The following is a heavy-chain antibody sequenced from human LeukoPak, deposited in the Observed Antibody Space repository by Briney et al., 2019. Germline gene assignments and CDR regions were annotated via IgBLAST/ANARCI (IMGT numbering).Heavy chain of an antibody. CDR1: GFTFNTYA. Sequence: GGSLRLSCAASGFTFNTYAMSWVRQAPGKGLEWVSAISTGGVNTYYADSVKGRFTISRDISENTLYLQMNALRAEDTAVYYCASRVVTSFDYWGQGTLVTVSS. V-gene: IGHV3-23*01. J-gene: IGHJ4*02. D-gene: IGHD3-3*01. CDR2: ISTGGVNT. CDR3: ASRVVTSFDY.